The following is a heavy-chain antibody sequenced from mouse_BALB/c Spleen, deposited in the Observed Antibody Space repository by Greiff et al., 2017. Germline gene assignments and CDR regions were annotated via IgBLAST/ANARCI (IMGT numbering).Heavy chain of an antibody. CDR3: TRPDGYYNWYFDV. V-gene: IGHV6-6*02. Sequence: VQLKESGGGLVQPGGSMKLSCVASGFTFSNYWMNWVRQSPEKGLEWVAEIRLKSNNYATHYAESVKGRFTISSDDSKSSVYLQMNNLRAEDTGIYYWTRPDGYYNWYFDVWGAGTTVTVSS. CDR2: IRLKSNNYAT. D-gene: IGHD2-3*01. J-gene: IGHJ1*01. CDR1: GFTFSNYW.